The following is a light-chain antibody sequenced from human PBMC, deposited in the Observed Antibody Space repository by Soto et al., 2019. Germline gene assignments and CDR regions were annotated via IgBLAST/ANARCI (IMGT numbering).Light chain of an antibody. J-gene: IGKJ4*01. V-gene: IGKV3-20*01. CDR3: LQYASEPLT. CDR2: GAS. Sequence: ETVLTQSPGTLSLSPGERATLSCRASQSVAKNYLAWYQHKTGPGRRLLIAGASSRATGIPDRFSGSGSGTDFTLTISRLQPEDFAVYYCLQYASEPLTFGGGTKVEI. CDR1: QSVAKNY.